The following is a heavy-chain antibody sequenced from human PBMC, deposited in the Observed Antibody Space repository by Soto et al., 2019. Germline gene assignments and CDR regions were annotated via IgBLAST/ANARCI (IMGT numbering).Heavy chain of an antibody. J-gene: IGHJ4*02. Sequence: PSETLSLTCTVSGGSISSSGYYWGWIRQPPGKGLEWIGSIYYSGSTYYNPSLKSRVTISVDTSKNQFSLKLSSVTAADTAVYYCASFLTLTTYYYDSSGYRFDYWGQGTLVTVSS. CDR3: ASFLTLTTYYYDSSGYRFDY. CDR1: GGSISSSGYY. D-gene: IGHD3-22*01. V-gene: IGHV4-39*01. CDR2: IYYSGST.